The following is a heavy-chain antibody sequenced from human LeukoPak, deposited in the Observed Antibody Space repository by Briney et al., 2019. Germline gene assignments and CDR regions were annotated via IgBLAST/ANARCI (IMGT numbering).Heavy chain of an antibody. CDR3: AKVATVTTYALADY. J-gene: IGHJ4*02. D-gene: IGHD4-17*01. CDR1: GFSFSSYA. CDR2: ISGSGDTT. V-gene: IGHV3-23*01. Sequence: GGSLRLSCAASGFSFSSYAINWVRQVPGKGLEWVSAISGSGDTTYYADSVKGRFTISRDNSKNTLYLQMNSLRAEDTAIYYCAKVATVTTYALADYWGQGTLVTVSS.